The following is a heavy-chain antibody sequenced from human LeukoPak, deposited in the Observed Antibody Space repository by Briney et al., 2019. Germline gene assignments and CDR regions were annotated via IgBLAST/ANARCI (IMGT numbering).Heavy chain of an antibody. J-gene: IGHJ4*02. CDR3: ARGQRGYSYGSHFDY. CDR2: INHSGGT. CDR1: GGSFSGYY. Sequence: SETLSLTCAVYGGSFSGYYWSWIRQPPGKGLEWIGEINHSGGTNYNPSLKSRVTISVDTSKNQFSLKLSSVTAADTAVYYCARGQRGYSYGSHFDYWGQGTLVTVSS. V-gene: IGHV4-34*01. D-gene: IGHD5-18*01.